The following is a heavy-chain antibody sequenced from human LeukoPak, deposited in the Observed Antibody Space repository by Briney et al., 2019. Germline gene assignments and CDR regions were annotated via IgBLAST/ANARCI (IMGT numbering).Heavy chain of an antibody. CDR2: ISYSGNT. Sequence: PSETLSLTCTVSGGSITNYYWSWIRQPPGKGLEWIGYISYSGNTKYNPSFESRVTMSVDTSKSQFSLKVSSVTAADAAVYYCARDPSRLCGDSFAFDSWGPGTVVRVSS. CDR3: ARDPSRLCGDSFAFDS. J-gene: IGHJ4*02. CDR1: GGSITNYY. V-gene: IGHV4-59*13. D-gene: IGHD4-17*01.